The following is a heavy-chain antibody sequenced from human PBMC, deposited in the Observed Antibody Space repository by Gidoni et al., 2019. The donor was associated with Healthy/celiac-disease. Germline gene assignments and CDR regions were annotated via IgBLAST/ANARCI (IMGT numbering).Heavy chain of an antibody. V-gene: IGHV1-18*04. D-gene: IGHD3-3*01. CDR1: GSTFTSYG. CDR3: ASDQGAFGVVKVAFDI. Sequence: VQLVQSDAEVKKPGASVKVSCKGSGSTFTSYGICWVRQAPGQGLEWMGWISAYNGNTNYAQKLQGRVTMTTDTSTSTAYMELRSLRSDDTAVYYCASDQGAFGVVKVAFDIWGQGTMVTVSS. J-gene: IGHJ3*02. CDR2: ISAYNGNT.